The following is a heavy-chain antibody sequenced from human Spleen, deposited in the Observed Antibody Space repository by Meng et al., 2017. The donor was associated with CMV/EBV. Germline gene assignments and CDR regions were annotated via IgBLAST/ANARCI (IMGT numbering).Heavy chain of an antibody. CDR1: GYTFSNYD. Sequence: ASVKVSCKASGYTFSNYDINWVRQAPGQGLEWMGIINPSGGTTSYAHEFQGRVTMTRDTSTSTVYMEVRSLRSEDTAVYYCAREPSFPGYCGDDCSYFDYWGQGTLVTVSS. J-gene: IGHJ4*02. D-gene: IGHD2-21*01. CDR2: INPSGGTT. CDR3: AREPSFPGYCGDDCSYFDY. V-gene: IGHV1-46*01.